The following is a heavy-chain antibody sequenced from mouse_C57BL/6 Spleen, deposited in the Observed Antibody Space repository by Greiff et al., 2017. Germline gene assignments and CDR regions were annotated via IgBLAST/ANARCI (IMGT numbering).Heavy chain of an antibody. Sequence: QVQLQQPGAELVKPGASVKVSCKASGYTFTSYWMHWVKQRPGQGLEWIGRIHPSDSDTNYNQKFKGKATLTVDKSSSTAYMKLSSLTSEDSAVYYCAIPDGYYMYYAMDYWGQGTSVTVSS. CDR2: IHPSDSDT. CDR1: GYTFTSYW. D-gene: IGHD2-3*01. V-gene: IGHV1-74*01. CDR3: AIPDGYYMYYAMDY. J-gene: IGHJ4*01.